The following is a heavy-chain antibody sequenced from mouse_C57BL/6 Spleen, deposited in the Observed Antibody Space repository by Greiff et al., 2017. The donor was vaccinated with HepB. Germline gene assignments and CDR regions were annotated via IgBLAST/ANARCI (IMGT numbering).Heavy chain of an antibody. CDR3: ARQGTRGYWYFDV. J-gene: IGHJ1*03. Sequence: EVQVVESGGGLVQPGESLKLSCESNEYEFPSHDMSWVRKTPGKRLELVAAINSDGGSTYYPDTMERRFIISRDNTKKTLYLQMSSLRSEDTALYYCARQGTRGYWYFDVWGTGTTVTVSS. CDR2: INSDGGST. V-gene: IGHV5-2*01. CDR1: EYEFPSHD.